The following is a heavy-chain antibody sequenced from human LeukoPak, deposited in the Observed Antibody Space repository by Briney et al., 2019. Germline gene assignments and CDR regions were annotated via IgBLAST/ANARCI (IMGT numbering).Heavy chain of an antibody. CDR2: ISSSSHI. CDR1: GFPFSTYS. J-gene: IGHJ4*02. V-gene: IGHV3-21*04. CDR3: ARVRDGYKNTRLDY. Sequence: GESLRLSCAASGFPFSTYSMNWVRQAPGKGLEWVSSISSSSHIYYTDSVKGRFTISRDNAKNSLYLQINSPRADDTAVYYCARVRDGYKNTRLDYWGQGTLVTVSS. D-gene: IGHD5-24*01.